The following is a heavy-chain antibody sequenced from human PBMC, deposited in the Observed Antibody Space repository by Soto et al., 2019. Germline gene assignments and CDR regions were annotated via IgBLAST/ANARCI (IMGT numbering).Heavy chain of an antibody. V-gene: IGHV4-4*02. Sequence: SETLSLTCAVSGGSISSSNWWSWVRQPPGKGLEWIGEIYHSGSTNYNPSLKSRVTISVDKSKNQFSLKLSSVTAADTAVYYCARVIYYGSGSQEPWGTYGMDVWGQGTTVTVSS. J-gene: IGHJ6*02. D-gene: IGHD3-10*01. CDR3: ARVIYYGSGSQEPWGTYGMDV. CDR1: GGSISSSNW. CDR2: IYHSGST.